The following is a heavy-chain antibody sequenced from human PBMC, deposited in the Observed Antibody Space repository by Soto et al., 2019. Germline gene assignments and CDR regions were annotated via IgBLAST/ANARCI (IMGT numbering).Heavy chain of an antibody. CDR2: FYSSGSI. CDR3: ARMYSSGSGWFHP. Sequence: SETLSLTCFVSGYSITAGGYYWSWIPHHPGKGLEWIGSFYSSGSIIYNPSLRSRVSISGDTSSNQFSMSLTSVTAADTARYYCARMYSSGSGWFHPWGQGTLVTVSS. J-gene: IGHJ5*02. V-gene: IGHV4-31*03. D-gene: IGHD6-19*01. CDR1: GYSITAGGYY.